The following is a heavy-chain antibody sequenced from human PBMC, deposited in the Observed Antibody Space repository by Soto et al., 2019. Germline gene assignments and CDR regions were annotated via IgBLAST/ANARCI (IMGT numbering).Heavy chain of an antibody. Sequence: QVTLKESGPVLVNPTETLTLRCTVSGLSITDSEMGVSWIRQPPGQPLEWLAHIASSGEKSYRTFLKSRLAISKDTSKSQIVLTMTNMHPTDTATYYCARRHLPVAVSPWFVPLGQGIPVTVSS. D-gene: IGHD6-19*01. CDR1: GLSITDSEMG. J-gene: IGHJ5*02. V-gene: IGHV2-26*01. CDR3: ARRHLPVAVSPWFVP. CDR2: IASSGEK.